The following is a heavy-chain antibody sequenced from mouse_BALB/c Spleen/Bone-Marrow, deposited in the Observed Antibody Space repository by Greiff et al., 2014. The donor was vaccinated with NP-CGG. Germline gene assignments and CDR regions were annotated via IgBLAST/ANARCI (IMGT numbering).Heavy chain of an antibody. V-gene: IGHV3-8*02. D-gene: IGHD4-1*01. CDR2: ITYSANT. CDR3: ATGYYFDY. CDR1: GDSITRGY. J-gene: IGHJ2*01. Sequence: EVKLVESGPSLVKPSQTLSLTCSVTGDSITRGYWNWIRKFPGNKLEYMGYITYSANTYYNPSLKSRLSITRDTSKNQYYLQLNSVTTEDTATYYCATGYYFDYWGQGTTFTVSS.